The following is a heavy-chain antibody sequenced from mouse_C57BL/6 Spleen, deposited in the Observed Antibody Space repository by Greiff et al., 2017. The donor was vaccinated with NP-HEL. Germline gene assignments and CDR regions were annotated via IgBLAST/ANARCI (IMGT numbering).Heavy chain of an antibody. J-gene: IGHJ4*01. Sequence: EVQLVESGGDLVKPGGSLKLSCAASGFTFSSYGMSWVRQTPDKRLEWVATISSGGSYTYYPDSVKGRFTISRDNAKNTLYLQMSSLKSEDTAMYYCARHGGGSSYYYAMDYWGQGTSVTVSS. D-gene: IGHD1-1*01. V-gene: IGHV5-6*01. CDR1: GFTFSSYG. CDR2: ISSGGSYT. CDR3: ARHGGGSSYYYAMDY.